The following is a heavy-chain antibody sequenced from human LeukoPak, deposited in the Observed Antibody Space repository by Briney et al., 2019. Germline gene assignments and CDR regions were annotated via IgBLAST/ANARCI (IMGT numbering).Heavy chain of an antibody. Sequence: SETLSLTCTVSGYSISSGYYWGWTGHPPGKGLEWIGSIYHSGSTYYNPSLKSRVTISVDTSKNQFSLKLSSVTAADTAVYYCARDKGGWFDPWGQGTLVTVSS. V-gene: IGHV4-38-2*02. D-gene: IGHD3-16*01. CDR2: IYHSGST. CDR3: ARDKGGWFDP. J-gene: IGHJ5*02. CDR1: GYSISSGYY.